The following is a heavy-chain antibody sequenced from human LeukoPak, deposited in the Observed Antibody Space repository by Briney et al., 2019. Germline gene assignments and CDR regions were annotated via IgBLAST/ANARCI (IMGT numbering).Heavy chain of an antibody. CDR1: GGSFSGYY. CDR3: ARLRVVVVPAATDYYGMDV. V-gene: IGHV4-34*01. D-gene: IGHD2-2*01. J-gene: IGHJ6*02. Sequence: SETLSLTCAVYGGSFSGYYWSWIRQPPGKGLEWIGEINHSGSTNYNPSLESRVTISVDTSKNQFSLKLSSVTAADTAVYYCARLRVVVVPAATDYYGMDVWGQGTTVTVSS. CDR2: INHSGST.